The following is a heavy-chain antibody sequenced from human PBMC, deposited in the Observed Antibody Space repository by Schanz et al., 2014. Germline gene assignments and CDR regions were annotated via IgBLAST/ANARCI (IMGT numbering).Heavy chain of an antibody. CDR3: ARESVSRTRLFDP. CDR1: GYTFTNHY. Sequence: QVQLVQSGAEVKKLGASVKVSCKASGYTFTNHYLHWVRQAPGQGLEWMGRISPSSGGTNYVQNFQGRVTMTKDTSINTVYMELSTLTSDDTAVYYCARESVSRTRLFDPWGQGTLVTVSS. D-gene: IGHD3-3*01. J-gene: IGHJ5*02. V-gene: IGHV1-2*06. CDR2: ISPSSGGT.